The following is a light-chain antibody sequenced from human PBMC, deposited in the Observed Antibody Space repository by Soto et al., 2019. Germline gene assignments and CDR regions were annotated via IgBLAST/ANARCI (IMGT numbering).Light chain of an antibody. J-gene: IGLJ1*01. CDR2: AVS. CDR1: SSDVGGYNY. Sequence: QSALTQPASVSGSPGQSITISCTGTSSDVGGYNYVSWYQQHPGKAPKLMIYAVSNRPSGVSNRFSGSKSGNTASLTISGLQAEDEADYYCSSYTSSSTLCVFGTGTKLTVL. V-gene: IGLV2-14*01. CDR3: SSYTSSSTLCV.